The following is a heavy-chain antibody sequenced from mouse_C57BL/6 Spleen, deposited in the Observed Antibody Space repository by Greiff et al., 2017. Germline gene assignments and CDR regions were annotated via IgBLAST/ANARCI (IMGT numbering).Heavy chain of an antibody. J-gene: IGHJ4*01. Sequence: EVMLVESGGGLVKPGGSLKLSCAASGFTFSDYGMHWVRQAPEKGLEWVAYISSGSSTIYYADTVKGRFTISRDNAKNTLFLQVTSLRSEDTAVYYCARPAYYSNYDYAMDYWGQGTSVTVSS. CDR2: ISSGSSTI. CDR3: ARPAYYSNYDYAMDY. D-gene: IGHD2-5*01. CDR1: GFTFSDYG. V-gene: IGHV5-17*01.